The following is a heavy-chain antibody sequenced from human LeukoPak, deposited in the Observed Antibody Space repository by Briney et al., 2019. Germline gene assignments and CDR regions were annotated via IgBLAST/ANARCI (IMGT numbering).Heavy chain of an antibody. CDR2: ISDSGYAT. CDR1: GFSFSSYS. Sequence: GGSLRLSCAASGFSFSSYSMNWVRHAPGKGLEWVSSISDSGYATYYANSVKGRFTISRDSSKNTVYLQMSSLRAEDTAVYYCAKESGSYPQDLDSWGQGTLVTVSS. D-gene: IGHD1-26*01. J-gene: IGHJ4*02. V-gene: IGHV3-23*01. CDR3: AKESGSYPQDLDS.